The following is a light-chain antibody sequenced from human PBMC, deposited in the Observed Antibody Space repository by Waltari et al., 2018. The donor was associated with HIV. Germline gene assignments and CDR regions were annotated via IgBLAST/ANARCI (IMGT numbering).Light chain of an antibody. V-gene: IGKV2-30*01. CDR1: LSLVYSDGNTY. CDR2: KVS. CDR3: MQGTHWPYT. Sequence: DVVMTQSPLSLPVTRGQPASISCRSSLSLVYSDGNTYLSWFQQRPGQSPRRLVYKVSKRDSGVPDRFSGSGSGTGFTLKISRVEAEDVGVYYCMQGTHWPYTFGQGTKLEIK. J-gene: IGKJ2*01.